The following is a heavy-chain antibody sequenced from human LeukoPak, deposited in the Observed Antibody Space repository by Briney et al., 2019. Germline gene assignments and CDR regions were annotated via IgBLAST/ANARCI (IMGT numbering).Heavy chain of an antibody. CDR3: AREGGYDSGRYYFDY. CDR1: GFTFSSYA. D-gene: IGHD3-3*01. CDR2: ISYDGSNI. V-gene: IGHV3-30-3*01. Sequence: GRSLRLSCAASGFTFSSYAMHWVRQAQGKGLEWVAVISYDGSNIYYADSVKGRFTISRDNSKNTLYLQMNSLRAEDTAVYYCAREGGYDSGRYYFDYWGQGTLVTVSS. J-gene: IGHJ4*02.